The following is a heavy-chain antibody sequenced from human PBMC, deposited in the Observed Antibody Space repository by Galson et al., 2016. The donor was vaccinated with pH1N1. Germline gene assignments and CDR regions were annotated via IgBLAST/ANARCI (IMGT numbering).Heavy chain of an antibody. Sequence: SVKVSCKASGYTPTSYDINWVRQATGQGLEWMGWMNPNNGNADYAPKFQGRVTLTRNASINTAYMELSSLTSEDTAVYYCARGPVYLYFDLWGRGTPVIVSS. CDR1: GYTPTSYD. J-gene: IGHJ2*01. V-gene: IGHV1-8*01. CDR3: ARGPVYLYFDL. CDR2: MNPNNGNA.